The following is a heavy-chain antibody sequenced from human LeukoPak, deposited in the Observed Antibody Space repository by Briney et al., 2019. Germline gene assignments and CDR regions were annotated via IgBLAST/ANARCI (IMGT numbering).Heavy chain of an antibody. V-gene: IGHV3-30*02. J-gene: IGHJ4*02. D-gene: IGHD3-22*01. Sequence: GGSLRLSCAASGFTFSSYGMHWFRHAPGKGLEWVAFIRYDGSNKYYADSVKGRFTISRGNSKNTLYLQMNSLRAEYTAVYYCARRAGDYSHPYDYWGQGTLVTVSS. CDR3: ARRAGDYSHPYDY. CDR1: GFTFSSYG. CDR2: IRYDGSNK.